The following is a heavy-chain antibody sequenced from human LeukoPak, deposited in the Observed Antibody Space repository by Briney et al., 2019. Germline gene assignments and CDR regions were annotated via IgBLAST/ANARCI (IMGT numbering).Heavy chain of an antibody. Sequence: ASVKLSCKASGYTFTSYYMHCVRQAPGQGREWMGIINPSGGSTSYAQKFQGRVTMTRDMSTSTVYMELSTLRSDDTAVYYCARDAYCSGGSCYTWLDPWGQGTLVTVSS. CDR3: ARDAYCSGGSCYTWLDP. D-gene: IGHD2-15*01. CDR1: GYTFTSYY. V-gene: IGHV1-46*01. J-gene: IGHJ5*02. CDR2: INPSGGST.